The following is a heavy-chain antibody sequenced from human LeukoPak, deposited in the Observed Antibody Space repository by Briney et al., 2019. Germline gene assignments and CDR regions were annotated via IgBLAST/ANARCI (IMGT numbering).Heavy chain of an antibody. V-gene: IGHV4-4*07. Sequence: SETLSLTCTVSGGSIGSYYWSWIRQPAGKGLEWIGRIYTSGSTNYNPSLKSRLSISIDTSKNQFSLKLNSVTAADTAVYYCARVVAAAGNNWFDPWGQGTLVTVSS. D-gene: IGHD6-13*01. CDR1: GGSIGSYY. CDR2: IYTSGST. J-gene: IGHJ5*02. CDR3: ARVVAAAGNNWFDP.